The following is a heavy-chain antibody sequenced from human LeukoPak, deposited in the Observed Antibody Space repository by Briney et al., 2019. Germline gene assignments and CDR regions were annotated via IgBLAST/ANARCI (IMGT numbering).Heavy chain of an antibody. CDR3: AKDRSSSSWFDGYDF. D-gene: IGHD6-13*01. CDR2: ISGSGGTT. J-gene: IGHJ3*01. Sequence: GGSLRLSCTAPGFIFSTRAMSWVRQAPGKGLEWVSAISGSGGTTYYADSVKGRFTISRDNSKNTLFLQMNSLRAEDTAVYYCAKDRSSSSWFDGYDFWGQGTMVTVSS. V-gene: IGHV3-23*01. CDR1: GFIFSTRA.